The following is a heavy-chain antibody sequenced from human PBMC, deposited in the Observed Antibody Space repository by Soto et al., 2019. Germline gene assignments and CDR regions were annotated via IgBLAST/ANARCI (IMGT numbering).Heavy chain of an antibody. CDR3: SGGDSWHLVDY. J-gene: IGHJ4*01. D-gene: IGHD6-6*01. CDR2: IYNIGST. V-gene: IGHV4-59*01. Sequence: PSGTLSLTCTVSGDSISNNYWSWIRQPPGKGLEWIGYIYNIGSTNYNPSLKGRATMSVDTSKNQFSLTLRSVTAADTAVYFCSGGDSWHLVDYWGQGTLVTVSS. CDR1: GDSISNNY.